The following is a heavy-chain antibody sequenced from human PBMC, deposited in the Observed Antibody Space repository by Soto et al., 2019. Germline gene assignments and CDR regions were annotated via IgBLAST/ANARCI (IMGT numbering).Heavy chain of an antibody. J-gene: IGHJ4*02. D-gene: IGHD3-22*01. CDR3: AKVVSSYYFDY. Sequence: QVQLVESGGGEVQPGRSLRLSCAASGFTFSSYGMHWVRQAPGKGLEWVAIISYDGSSKYYADSVKGRFTFSRDNSKNTLYLQMNSLRAEDTAVYYCAKVVSSYYFDYWGQGTLVTVSS. CDR1: GFTFSSYG. CDR2: ISYDGSSK. V-gene: IGHV3-30*18.